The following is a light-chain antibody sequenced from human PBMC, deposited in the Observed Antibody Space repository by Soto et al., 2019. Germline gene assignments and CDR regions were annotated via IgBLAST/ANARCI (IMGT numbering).Light chain of an antibody. J-gene: IGKJ1*01. Sequence: DIQMTQSPSTLSASVGDRVTITCRASQSISTWLAWYQQKPGKAPKVLIYKASSLESGVPSRFSGSGSGTEFTLTISSLQTDDSATYYCQHCAGSWTFGQGTKVEIK. CDR1: QSISTW. V-gene: IGKV1-5*03. CDR3: QHCAGSWT. CDR2: KAS.